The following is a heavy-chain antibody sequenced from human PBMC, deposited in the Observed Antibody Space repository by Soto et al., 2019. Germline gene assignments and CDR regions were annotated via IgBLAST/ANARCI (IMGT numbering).Heavy chain of an antibody. J-gene: IGHJ4*02. CDR1: GYTFTGYY. CDR2: INPNSGGT. Sequence: ASVKVSCKASGYTFTGYYMHWVRQAPGQGLEWMGWINPNSGGTNYAQKFQGRVTMTRGTSISTAYMELSRLRSDDTAVYYCARAYTAMVTFVDYWGQGTLVTVSS. CDR3: ARAYTAMVTFVDY. V-gene: IGHV1-2*02. D-gene: IGHD5-18*01.